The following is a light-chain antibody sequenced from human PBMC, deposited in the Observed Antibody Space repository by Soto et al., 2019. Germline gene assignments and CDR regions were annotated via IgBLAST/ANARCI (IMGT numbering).Light chain of an antibody. CDR2: EVS. CDR3: SSYTSSSTLV. J-gene: IGLJ1*01. CDR1: SSNIGAGYD. V-gene: IGLV2-14*01. Sequence: QSVLTQPPSVSGAPGQRVTISCSGGSSNIGAGYDVHWYQQHPGKAPKLMIYEVSNRPSGVSNRFSGSKSGNTASLTISGLQAEDEADYYCSSYTSSSTLVFGTGTKVTVL.